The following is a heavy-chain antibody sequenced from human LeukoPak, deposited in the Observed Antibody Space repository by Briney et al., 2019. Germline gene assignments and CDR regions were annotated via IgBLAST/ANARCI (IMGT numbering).Heavy chain of an antibody. CDR2: IIPIFGTA. Sequence: VASVKVSCKASGYTFTSYGISWVRQAPGQGLEWMGGIIPIFGTANYAQKFQGRVTITTDESTGTAYMELSSLRSEDTAVYYCARCILRTYYYYYYMDVWGKGTTVTVSS. V-gene: IGHV1-69*05. CDR1: GYTFTSYG. J-gene: IGHJ6*03. CDR3: ARCILRTYYYYYYMDV. D-gene: IGHD2-8*01.